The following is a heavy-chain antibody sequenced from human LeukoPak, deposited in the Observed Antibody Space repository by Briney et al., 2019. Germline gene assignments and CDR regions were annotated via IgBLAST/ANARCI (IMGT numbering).Heavy chain of an antibody. CDR2: IYYSGST. D-gene: IGHD6-13*01. J-gene: IGHJ5*02. CDR1: GGSISGSSYY. V-gene: IGHV4-39*07. CDR3: ARVPSAAGYNWFDP. Sequence: SETLSLTCTVSGGSISGSSYYWGWIRQPPGKGLEWIGSIYYSGSTYYNPSLKSRVTISVDTSKNQFSLKLSSVTAADTAVYYCARVPSAAGYNWFDPWGQGTLVTVSS.